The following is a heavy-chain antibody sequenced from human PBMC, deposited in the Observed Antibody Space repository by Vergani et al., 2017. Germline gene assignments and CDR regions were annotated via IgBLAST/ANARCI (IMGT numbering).Heavy chain of an antibody. J-gene: IGHJ5*02. CDR3: AQSWNFGRRDWFDP. V-gene: IGHV1-2*02. D-gene: IGHD1-7*01. CDR1: ESTFTDYN. CDR2: ISPKTGDT. Sequence: QVQLLQSGAELKKPGGSVKVSCQASESTFTDYNIHWVRQAPGQGLEWMGCISPKTGDTDYLQKFQDRVTMTRDASIRTVYLRLTRLTSDDTAIYYCAQSWNFGRRDWFDPWGQGTLVTVSS.